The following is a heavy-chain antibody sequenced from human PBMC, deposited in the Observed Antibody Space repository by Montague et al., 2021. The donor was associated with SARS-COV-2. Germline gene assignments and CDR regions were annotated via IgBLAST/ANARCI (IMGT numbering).Heavy chain of an antibody. D-gene: IGHD3-16*01. V-gene: IGHV4-4*02. CDR2: IYYTGNT. J-gene: IGHJ6*02. CDR3: ARGGTYHYDMDF. Sequence: SETLSLTCAVSGGSISSPNWWNWVRQTPGKGLEWVGEIYYTGNTNYNPSLKSRVTIFVDKSKNHFSLQLTSVTAADTAVYYCARGGTYHYDMDFWGQGTTVAVSS. CDR1: GGSISSPNW.